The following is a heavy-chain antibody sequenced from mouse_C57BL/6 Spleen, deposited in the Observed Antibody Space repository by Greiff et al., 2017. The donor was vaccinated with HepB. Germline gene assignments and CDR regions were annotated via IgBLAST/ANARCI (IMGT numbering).Heavy chain of an antibody. D-gene: IGHD1-1*01. Sequence: EVKLQESGAELVRPGASVKLSCTASGFNIKDYYMHWVKQRPEQGLEWIGRIDPEDGDTEYAPKFQGKATMTADTSSNTAYLQLSSLTSEDTAVYYCTREGYGSFFAYWGQGTLVTVSA. CDR3: TREGYGSFFAY. J-gene: IGHJ3*01. CDR1: GFNIKDYY. CDR2: IDPEDGDT. V-gene: IGHV14-1*01.